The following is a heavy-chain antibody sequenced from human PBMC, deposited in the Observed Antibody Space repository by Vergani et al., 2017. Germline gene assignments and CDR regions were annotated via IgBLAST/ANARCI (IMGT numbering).Heavy chain of an antibody. Sequence: QVQLQESGPGLVKPSETLSLTCTVSGGSISSYYWSWIRKPPGKGLEWIGYIYYSGSTNYNPSLKSRVTISVDTSKNQFSLKLSSVTAADTAVYYCARAPLQPPSRSHYYYGMDVWGQGTTVTVSS. CDR1: GGSISSYY. CDR3: ARAPLQPPSRSHYYYGMDV. V-gene: IGHV4-59*01. CDR2: IYYSGST. J-gene: IGHJ6*02. D-gene: IGHD2-15*01.